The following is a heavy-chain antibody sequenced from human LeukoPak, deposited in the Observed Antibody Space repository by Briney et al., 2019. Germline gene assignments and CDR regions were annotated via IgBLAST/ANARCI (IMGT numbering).Heavy chain of an antibody. Sequence: ASVKVSFKASGYTFSGYGISWVRQAPGQGLEWMGWISGYTGNTNYAQNLQGRVTMTTDTSTSTAFMELRSLRSDDTALYYCARSSWFGGRSEWRWFDPWGQGTLVTVSS. V-gene: IGHV1-18*01. CDR2: ISGYTGNT. D-gene: IGHD3-10*01. CDR1: GYTFSGYG. CDR3: ARSSWFGGRSEWRWFDP. J-gene: IGHJ5*02.